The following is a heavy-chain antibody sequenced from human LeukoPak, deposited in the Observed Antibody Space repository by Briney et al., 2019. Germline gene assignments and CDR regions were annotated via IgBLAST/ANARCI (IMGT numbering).Heavy chain of an antibody. J-gene: IGHJ6*02. CDR1: GFTFSNDW. D-gene: IGHD1-26*01. Sequence: GGSLRLSRAASGFTFSNDWMSWVRQAPGKGLEWVGRIKRKTDGGTTDHAAPVKGRFTISRDDSKNTLYLQMNSLKTGDTAVYYCTTDRVGTTTPGYYGLDVWGQGTTVTVSS. V-gene: IGHV3-15*01. CDR2: IKRKTDGGTT. CDR3: TTDRVGTTTPGYYGLDV.